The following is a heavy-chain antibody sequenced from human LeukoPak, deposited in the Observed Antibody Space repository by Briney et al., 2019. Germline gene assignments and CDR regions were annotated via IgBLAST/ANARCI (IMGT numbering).Heavy chain of an antibody. Sequence: PGRSLRLSCAASGFTFSSYAMHWVRQAPGKGLEWVAVISYDGSNKYYADSVKGRFTISRDNSKNTLYLQMNSLRAEDTAVYYCARDSGVPAVKYYFDYWGQGTLVTVSS. D-gene: IGHD2-2*01. J-gene: IGHJ4*02. V-gene: IGHV3-30-3*01. CDR3: ARDSGVPAVKYYFDY. CDR1: GFTFSSYA. CDR2: ISYDGSNK.